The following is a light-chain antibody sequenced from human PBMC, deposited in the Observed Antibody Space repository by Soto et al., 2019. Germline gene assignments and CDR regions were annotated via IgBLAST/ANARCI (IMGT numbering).Light chain of an antibody. CDR2: EVS. V-gene: IGLV2-14*01. J-gene: IGLJ1*01. CDR1: SSDVGRYNY. Sequence: QSALAQPASVSGSPGQSITISWTGTSSDVGRYNYVAWYQQHPGKAPKVLIFEVSNRPSGVSSRFSGSKSGNTASLNISGLQAEDEADYYCSSYATSSTLVFGTGTKVTVL. CDR3: SSYATSSTLV.